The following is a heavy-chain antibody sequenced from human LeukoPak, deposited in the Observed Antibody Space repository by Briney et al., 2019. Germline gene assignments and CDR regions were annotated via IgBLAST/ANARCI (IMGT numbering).Heavy chain of an antibody. CDR3: ASNPPRTGDFNY. CDR2: MSPNNGNT. J-gene: IGHJ4*02. Sequence: ASVKVSCKASGGTFSSHDINWVRQATGQGLEWMGWMSPNNGNTGYAQKFQGRVTMTRDTSINTAYMELSSLRSEDTAVYYCASNPPRTGDFNYWGQGALVTVSS. CDR1: GGTFSSHD. V-gene: IGHV1-8*02. D-gene: IGHD7-27*01.